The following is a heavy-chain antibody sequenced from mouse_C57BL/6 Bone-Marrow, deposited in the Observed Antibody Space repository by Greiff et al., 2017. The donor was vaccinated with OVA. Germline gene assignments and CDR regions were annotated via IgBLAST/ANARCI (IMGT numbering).Heavy chain of an antibody. V-gene: IGHV5-17*01. CDR1: GFTFSDYG. CDR3: ASTTVVWYFDV. D-gene: IGHD1-1*01. CDR2: ISSGSSHI. J-gene: IGHJ1*03. Sequence: EVQVVESGGGLVKPGGSLTLSCAASGFTFSDYGMHWVRQAPEKGLEWVAYISSGSSHIYYEDTVKGRFTIARDKSKNTLFLQMTSLMSEDTAMYYCASTTVVWYFDVWGTGTTVTVSS.